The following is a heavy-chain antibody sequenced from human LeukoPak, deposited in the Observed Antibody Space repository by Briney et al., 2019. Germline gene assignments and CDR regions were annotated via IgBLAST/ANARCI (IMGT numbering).Heavy chain of an antibody. CDR1: GFTFNSYG. Sequence: GGSLRLSCAASGFTFNSYGMSWVRQAPGKGLEWVSVISGSGGSTYYADSVKGRFTISRDNSKNTLYLQMNSLRAEDTAVYYCARAPRMVHFDYWGQGTLVTVPS. J-gene: IGHJ4*02. CDR2: ISGSGGST. D-gene: IGHD6-13*01. CDR3: ARAPRMVHFDY. V-gene: IGHV3-23*01.